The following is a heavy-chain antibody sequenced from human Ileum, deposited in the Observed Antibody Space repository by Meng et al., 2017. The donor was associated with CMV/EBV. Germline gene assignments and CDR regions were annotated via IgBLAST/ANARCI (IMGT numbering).Heavy chain of an antibody. CDR1: GGSLIIFS. CDR2: INHRGTT. V-gene: IGHV4-34*02. CDR3: TRGRVGDWGFDF. D-gene: IGHD1-26*01. J-gene: IGHJ4*02. Sequence: VHLQWCGAGRCNPSELLSLPCVVTGGSLIIFSLTWLRPPPGKGPEWIGDINHRGTTHYSPSLTSRVTISIDTSKKQFSLRLSSLTAADTAVYYCTRGRVGDWGFDFWGQGTLVTVSS.